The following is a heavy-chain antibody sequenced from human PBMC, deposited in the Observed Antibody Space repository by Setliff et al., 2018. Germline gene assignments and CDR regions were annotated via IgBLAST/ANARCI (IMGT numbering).Heavy chain of an antibody. CDR3: ARAPWEDDYDSLYTWFDP. V-gene: IGHV1-46*01. Sequence: ASVKVSCKTSGYGFTSHYFHWLRQAPGQGLEWMGIVNPSGGKTTLSQKFQGRVSMTADASTATVYMELHSLTSEDTAIYYCARAPWEDDYDSLYTWFDPWGQGSLVTVSS. J-gene: IGHJ5*02. D-gene: IGHD3-22*01. CDR2: VNPSGGKT. CDR1: GYGFTSHY.